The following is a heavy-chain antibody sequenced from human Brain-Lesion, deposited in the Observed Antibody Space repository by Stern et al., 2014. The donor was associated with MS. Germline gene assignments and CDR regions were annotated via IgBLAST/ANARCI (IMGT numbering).Heavy chain of an antibody. CDR2: ITPNIGCT. J-gene: IGHJ6*02. Sequence: QVQLMQSGAEVKKPGASVKVSCKTSGYIFTGYYIHWVRQASGQGLEWMPWITPNIGCTKYAQKFQGRVTMSRDTSISTAYVELSSLTSDDTAVYYCARDQRGITIFGVVTDYYYLGMDVWGQGTTVTVSS. V-gene: IGHV1-2*02. D-gene: IGHD3-3*01. CDR3: ARDQRGITIFGVVTDYYYLGMDV. CDR1: GYIFTGYY.